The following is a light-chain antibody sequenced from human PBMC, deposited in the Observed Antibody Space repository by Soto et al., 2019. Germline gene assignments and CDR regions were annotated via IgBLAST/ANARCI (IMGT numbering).Light chain of an antibody. J-gene: IGLJ1*01. CDR1: SSDVGGYNR. Sequence: QSVLTQPPSASGSPGQSVAISCTGTSSDVGGYNRVSWYQQPPGTAPKLIIYEASNRPSGVPDRFSGSKSGNTASLTISGLQAADEADYYCSLYTSENTYVFGTGTKV. CDR2: EAS. CDR3: SLYTSENTYV. V-gene: IGLV2-18*01.